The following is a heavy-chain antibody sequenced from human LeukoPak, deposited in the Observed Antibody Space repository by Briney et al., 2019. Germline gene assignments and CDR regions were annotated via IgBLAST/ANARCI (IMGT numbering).Heavy chain of an antibody. CDR2: ISSSGSTI. J-gene: IGHJ4*02. V-gene: IGHV3-48*03. D-gene: IGHD3-9*01. CDR3: ARGRYYDILTGYYIHPAPFDY. CDR1: GFTFDDYG. Sequence: GGSLRLSCAASGFTFDDYGMSWVRQAPGKGLEWVSYISSSGSTIYYADSVKGRFTISRDNAKNSLYLQMNSLRAEDTAVYYCARGRYYDILTGYYIHPAPFDYWGQGTLVTVSS.